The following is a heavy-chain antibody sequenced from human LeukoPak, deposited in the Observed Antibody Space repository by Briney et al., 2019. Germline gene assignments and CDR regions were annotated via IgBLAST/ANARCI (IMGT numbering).Heavy chain of an antibody. J-gene: IGHJ4*02. V-gene: IGHV4-38-2*02. CDR2: IYHSGST. CDR1: GYSISSGYY. Sequence: SETLSLTCTVSGYSISSGYYWGWIRQPPGKGLEWIGSIYHSGSTYYNPSLKSRVTISVDTSKNQFSLKLSSVTAADTAVYYCARAVGGEQPLHKDYWGQGTLVTVSS. D-gene: IGHD2-21*01. CDR3: ARAVGGEQPLHKDY.